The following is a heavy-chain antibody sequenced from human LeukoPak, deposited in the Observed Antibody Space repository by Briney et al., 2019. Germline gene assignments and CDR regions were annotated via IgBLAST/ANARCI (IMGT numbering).Heavy chain of an antibody. D-gene: IGHD3-10*01. V-gene: IGHV3-9*01. CDR2: ICFSTNNV. CDR1: GFTFDYSA. Sequence: GGSLRLSCVASGFTFDYSAFHWVRQAPGKGLEWVSGICFSTNNVDYADSVRGRFTISRDNTKNSLYLQMDSLRAEDTAFYYCAKDNGNGWLGEFAFEYWGQGILVTVSS. J-gene: IGHJ4*02. CDR3: AKDNGNGWLGEFAFEY.